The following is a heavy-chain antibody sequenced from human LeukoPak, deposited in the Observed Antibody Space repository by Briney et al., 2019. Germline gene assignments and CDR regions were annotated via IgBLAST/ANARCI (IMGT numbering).Heavy chain of an antibody. Sequence: GGSLRLSCAASGFTFSSYEMNWVRQAPGKGLEWVSYISSSGGTIYYADSVKGRFTISRDNAKNSLYLQMNSLRAEDTAVYYCARDDYVWGSYRYGIDYWGQGTLVTVSS. D-gene: IGHD3-16*02. J-gene: IGHJ4*02. CDR1: GFTFSSYE. CDR2: ISSSGGTI. CDR3: ARDDYVWGSYRYGIDY. V-gene: IGHV3-48*03.